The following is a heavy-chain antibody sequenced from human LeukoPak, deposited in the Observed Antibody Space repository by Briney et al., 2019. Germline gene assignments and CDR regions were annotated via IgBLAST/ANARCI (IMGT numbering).Heavy chain of an antibody. CDR2: IYHSGST. V-gene: IGHV4-30-4*07. D-gene: IGHD5-24*01. Sequence: SETLSLTCVVSGVSISRGGYSWTWIRQRPGKGLEWIGYIYHSGSTNYNPSPKDRLTLAVDTSNNHFSLRLSSVTAADTAVYYCARLYLPATRFDYWGQGTLVTVSS. J-gene: IGHJ4*02. CDR3: ARLYLPATRFDY. CDR1: GVSISRGGYS.